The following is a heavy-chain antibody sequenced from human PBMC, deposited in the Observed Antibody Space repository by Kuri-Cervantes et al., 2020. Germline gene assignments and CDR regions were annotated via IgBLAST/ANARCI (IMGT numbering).Heavy chain of an antibody. J-gene: IGHJ6*02. CDR1: GGSVSSGSYY. CDR2: IYYSGST. V-gene: IGHV4-39*01. Sequence: SETLSLTCTVSGGSVSSGSYYWGWIRQPPGKGLEWIGSIYYSGSTYYNPSLKSRVTISVDTSKNQFSLKLSSVTAADTAVYYCARHRSDYYYYGMDVWGQGTTVTVSS. CDR3: ARHRSDYYYYGMDV.